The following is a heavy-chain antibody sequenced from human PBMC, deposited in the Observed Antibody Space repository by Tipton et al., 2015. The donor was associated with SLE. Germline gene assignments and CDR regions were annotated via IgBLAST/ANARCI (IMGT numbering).Heavy chain of an antibody. V-gene: IGHV4-39*07. Sequence: TLSLTCTVSGGSISSSSYYWGWIRQPPGKGLEWIGSIYYSGSTYYNPSLKSRVTMSVDTSKNQFSLKLSSVTAADTAVYYCARGRDYYDSSGYYFTRHDAFDIWGQGTMVTVSS. CDR1: GGSISSSSYY. D-gene: IGHD3-22*01. CDR3: ARGRDYYDSSGYYFTRHDAFDI. J-gene: IGHJ3*02. CDR2: IYYSGST.